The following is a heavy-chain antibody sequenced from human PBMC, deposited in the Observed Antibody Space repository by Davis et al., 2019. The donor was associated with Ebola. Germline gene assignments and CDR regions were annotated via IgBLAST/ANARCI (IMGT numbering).Heavy chain of an antibody. CDR2: IWYDGSNK. CDR1: GFTFSSYG. Sequence: GGSLRLSCAASGFTFSSYGMHWFRQAPGKGLEWVAVIWYDGSNKYYADSVKGRFTISRDNSKNTLYLQMNSLRAEDTAVYYCARGGYSGYDSSSYYGMDVWGQGTTVTVSS. D-gene: IGHD5-12*01. CDR3: ARGGYSGYDSSSYYGMDV. V-gene: IGHV3-33*01. J-gene: IGHJ6*02.